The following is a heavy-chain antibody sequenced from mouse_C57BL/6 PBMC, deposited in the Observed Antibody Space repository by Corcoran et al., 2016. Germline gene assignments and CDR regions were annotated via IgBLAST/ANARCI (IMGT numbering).Heavy chain of an antibody. CDR2: INTYSGVP. J-gene: IGHJ4*01. Sequence: QIQLEQAGPELKKPGETVKISCKASGYTFTTYGMSWVKQAPGKGLKWMGWINTYSGVPTYADDFKGRFAFSLETSASTAYLQINNLKNEDTATYFCARSLYYYGMDYWGQGTSVTVSS. CDR1: GYTFTTYG. CDR3: ARSLYYYGMDY. V-gene: IGHV9-3*01.